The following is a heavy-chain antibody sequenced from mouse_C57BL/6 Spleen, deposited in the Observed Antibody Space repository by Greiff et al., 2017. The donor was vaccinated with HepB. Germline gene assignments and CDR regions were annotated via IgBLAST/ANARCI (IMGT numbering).Heavy chain of an antibody. CDR1: GYTFTDYY. D-gene: IGHD1-1*01. V-gene: IGHV1-26*01. Sequence: EVQLQQSGPELVKPGASVKISCKASGYTFTDYYMNWVKQSHGKSLEWIGDINPNNGGTSYNQKFKGKATLTVDKSYSTAYMELRSLTSEDSAVYYCARLYYGSSSFAYWGQGTLVTVSA. CDR3: ARLYYGSSSFAY. J-gene: IGHJ3*01. CDR2: INPNNGGT.